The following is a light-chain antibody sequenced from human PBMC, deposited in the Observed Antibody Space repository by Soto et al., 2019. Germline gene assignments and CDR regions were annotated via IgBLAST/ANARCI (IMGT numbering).Light chain of an antibody. CDR2: GAS. Sequence: EIVLTQSPGTLSLSPGERATLSCRTSQSVTNNFLAWYQQKPGQAPRLLIFGASSRASGIPDRFSGSGSETDFTLTINGLEPEDFAVYYCQQYGGSPSTFGQGTKVDIK. CDR3: QQYGGSPST. CDR1: QSVTNNF. V-gene: IGKV3-20*01. J-gene: IGKJ1*01.